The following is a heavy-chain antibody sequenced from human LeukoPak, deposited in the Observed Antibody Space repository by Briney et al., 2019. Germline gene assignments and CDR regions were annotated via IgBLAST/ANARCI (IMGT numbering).Heavy chain of an antibody. CDR1: GFTFSSYS. Sequence: GGSLRLSCAASGFTFSSYSMSWVRQAPGKGLEWVSSISSSSSYIYYADSVKGRFTISRDNAKNSLYLQMNSLRAEDTAVYYCARVNLVRGSYYFDYWGQGTLVTVSS. V-gene: IGHV3-21*01. J-gene: IGHJ4*02. CDR3: ARVNLVRGSYYFDY. D-gene: IGHD3-10*01. CDR2: ISSSSSYI.